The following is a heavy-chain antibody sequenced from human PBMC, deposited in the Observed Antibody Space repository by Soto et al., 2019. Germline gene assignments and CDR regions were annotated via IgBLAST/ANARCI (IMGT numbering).Heavy chain of an antibody. V-gene: IGHV4-31*03. CDR2: IYYSGST. CDR1: GGSISSGGYY. J-gene: IGHJ6*02. D-gene: IGHD5-18*01. Sequence: SETLSLTCTVSGGSISSGGYYWSWIRQHPGKGLEWIGYIYYSGSTYYNPSLKSRVTISVDTSKNQFSLKLSSVTAADTAVYYCARGSDSYGLKWSDYYYYGMDVWGQGTTVTVSS. CDR3: ARGSDSYGLKWSDYYYYGMDV.